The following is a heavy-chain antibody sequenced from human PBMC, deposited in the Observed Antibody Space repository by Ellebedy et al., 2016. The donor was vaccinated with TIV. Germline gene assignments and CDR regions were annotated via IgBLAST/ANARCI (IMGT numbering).Heavy chain of an antibody. Sequence: GGSLRLXXAASGFTFSSYGMHWVRQAPGKGLEWVALIWYDGSNKYYVDSVKGRSTISRDNSENALYLQMNSLRAEDTAVYYCARDGDYEDYYYYMDVWGKGTTVTVSS. CDR1: GFTFSSYG. J-gene: IGHJ6*03. CDR2: IWYDGSNK. CDR3: ARDGDYEDYYYYMDV. V-gene: IGHV3-33*01. D-gene: IGHD4-17*01.